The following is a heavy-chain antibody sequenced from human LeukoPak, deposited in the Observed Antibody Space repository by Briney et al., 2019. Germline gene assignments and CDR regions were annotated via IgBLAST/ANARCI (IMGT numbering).Heavy chain of an antibody. CDR2: IYSGGST. J-gene: IGHJ6*02. D-gene: IGHD6-13*01. CDR1: GFTVSSNY. Sequence: GGSLRLSCAASGFTVSSNYMSWVRQAPGKGLEWVSVIYSGGSTYYADSVKGRFTISRDNSKNTLYLQMNSLRAEDTAVYYCAGPTAAAGINYYYGMDVWGQGTTVTVSS. CDR3: AGPTAAAGINYYYGMDV. V-gene: IGHV3-53*01.